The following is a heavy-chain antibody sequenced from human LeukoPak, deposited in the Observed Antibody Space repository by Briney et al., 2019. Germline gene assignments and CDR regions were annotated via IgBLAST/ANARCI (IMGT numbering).Heavy chain of an antibody. D-gene: IGHD2-2*01. Sequence: GGSLRLSCAASGFTFSSYAMSWVRQAPGKGLEWVSVISGSGGSTHYADSVKGRSTISRDNSKNTLYLQMNSLRAEGTAVYYCAEDASPNPMPLFDYWGQGTLVTVSS. CDR3: AEDASPNPMPLFDY. CDR1: GFTFSSYA. V-gene: IGHV3-23*01. CDR2: ISGSGGST. J-gene: IGHJ4*02.